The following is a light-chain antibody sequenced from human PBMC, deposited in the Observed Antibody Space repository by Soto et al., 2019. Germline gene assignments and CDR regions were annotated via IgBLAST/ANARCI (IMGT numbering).Light chain of an antibody. Sequence: EIVMTQSPATLSVSPGERTTLSCRASQSVTSKLAWYQQKPGQTPRLLIYGASTRATGIPARFSGSGSGTEFTLNISSLQSEDFAVYYCQQYNNWPWAFGQGTTVEIE. CDR1: QSVTSK. CDR2: GAS. V-gene: IGKV3-15*01. CDR3: QQYNNWPWA. J-gene: IGKJ1*01.